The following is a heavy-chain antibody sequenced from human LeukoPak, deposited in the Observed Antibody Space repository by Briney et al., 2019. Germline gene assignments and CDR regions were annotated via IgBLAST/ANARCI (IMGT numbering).Heavy chain of an antibody. CDR2: IYYSGST. CDR1: GGSISSSSYY. D-gene: IGHD3-16*02. J-gene: IGHJ6*02. CDR3: ARHRPDYDYVWGSYRSSLYYGMDV. Sequence: SETLSLTCTVSGGSISSSSYYWGWIRQPPGKGLEWIGSIYYSGSTYYNPSLKSRVTISVDTSKNQFSLKLSSVTAADTAVYYCARHRPDYDYVWGSYRSSLYYGMDVWGQGTTVTVSS. V-gene: IGHV4-39*01.